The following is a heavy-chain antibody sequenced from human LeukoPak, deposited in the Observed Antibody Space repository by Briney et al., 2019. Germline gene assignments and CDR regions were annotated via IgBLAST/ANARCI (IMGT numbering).Heavy chain of an antibody. V-gene: IGHV3-23*01. CDR3: AKTHSSSWHPLDF. CDR1: GFTFSNYA. CDR2: ISGSGGST. D-gene: IGHD6-13*01. Sequence: PGGSLRLSCAASGFTFSNYAMSWARQAPGKGLEWVSAISGSGGSTYYADSVKGRFAISRDNSKNTLYLQMNNLRAEDTAVYYCAKTHSSSWHPLDFWGQGTLVTASS. J-gene: IGHJ4*02.